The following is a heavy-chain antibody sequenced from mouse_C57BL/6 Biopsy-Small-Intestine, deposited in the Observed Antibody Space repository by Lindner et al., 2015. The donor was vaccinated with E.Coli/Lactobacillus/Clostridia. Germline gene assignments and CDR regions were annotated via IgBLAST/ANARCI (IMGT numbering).Heavy chain of an antibody. CDR2: INPNNGDT. J-gene: IGHJ4*01. V-gene: IGHV1-53*01. CDR3: APAQWDGKINWFDP. Sequence: SVKVSCKASGYTFTGYYMHWVRQAPGQGLEWMGWINPNNGDTDYAQKFQGRVSMTRDTSISTVYMEVSGLTSDDTAVYYCAPAQWDGKINWFDPWGQGTLVTVSS. D-gene: IGHD4-1*02. CDR1: GYTFTGYY.